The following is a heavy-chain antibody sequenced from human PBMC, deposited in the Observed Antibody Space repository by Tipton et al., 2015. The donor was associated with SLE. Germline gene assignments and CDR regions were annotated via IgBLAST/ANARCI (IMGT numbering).Heavy chain of an antibody. J-gene: IGHJ4*02. D-gene: IGHD3-10*01. Sequence: SLRLSCAASGFTFSDYYMSWIRQAPGKGLEWVSYISSSGSTIYYADSVKGRFTISRDNAKNSLYLQMNSLRAEDTAVYYCAREDGSGSYSVDYWGQGTLVTVSS. CDR3: AREDGSGSYSVDY. CDR2: ISSSGSTI. V-gene: IGHV3-11*04. CDR1: GFTFSDYY.